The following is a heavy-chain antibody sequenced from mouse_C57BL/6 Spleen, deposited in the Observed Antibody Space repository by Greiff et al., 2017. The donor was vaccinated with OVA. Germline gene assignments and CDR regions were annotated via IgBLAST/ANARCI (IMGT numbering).Heavy chain of an antibody. D-gene: IGHD3-3*01. V-gene: IGHV5-4*01. CDR1: GFTFSSYA. CDR2: ISDGGSYT. J-gene: IGHJ3*01. Sequence: EVQLVESGGGLVKPGGSLKLSCAASGFTFSSYAMSWVRQTPEKRLEWVATISDGGSYTYYPDNVKGRFTITRDNAKNNLYLQMSHLKSEDTAMYYCARDREGRGGLAYWGQGTLVTVSA. CDR3: ARDREGRGGLAY.